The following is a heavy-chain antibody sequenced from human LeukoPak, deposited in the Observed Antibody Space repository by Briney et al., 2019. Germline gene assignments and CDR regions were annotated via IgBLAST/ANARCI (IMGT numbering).Heavy chain of an antibody. V-gene: IGHV1-69*04. CDR3: ARDKDDYSNYGPPSGMDV. D-gene: IGHD4-11*01. Sequence: SVKVSCKASGGTFSSYAISWVRQAPGQGLEWMGRIIPIFGIANYAQKFQGRVTITADKSTSTAYMELSSLRSEDTAAYYCARDKDDYSNYGPPSGMDVWGQGTTVTVSS. J-gene: IGHJ6*02. CDR2: IIPIFGIA. CDR1: GGTFSSYA.